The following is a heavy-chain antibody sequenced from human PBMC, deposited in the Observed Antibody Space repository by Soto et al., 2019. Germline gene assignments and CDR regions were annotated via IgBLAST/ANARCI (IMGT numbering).Heavy chain of an antibody. J-gene: IGHJ4*02. CDR2: IIPILGIA. V-gene: IGHV1-69*02. CDR1: GGTFSSYT. Sequence: ASVKVSCKASGGTFSSYTISWVRQAPGQGLEWMGRIIPILGIANYAQKFQGRVTITADKSTSTAYMELSSLRSEDTAVYYCARATSGYDSLRRGTPFDYWGQGTLVTVSS. CDR3: ARATSGYDSLRRGTPFDY. D-gene: IGHD5-12*01.